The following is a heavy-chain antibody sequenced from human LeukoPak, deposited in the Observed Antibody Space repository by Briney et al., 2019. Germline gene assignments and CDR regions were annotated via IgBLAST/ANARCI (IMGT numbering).Heavy chain of an antibody. CDR2: ISWNSGSI. V-gene: IGHV3-9*01. J-gene: IGHJ3*02. Sequence: GRSLRLSCAASGFTFDDYAMHWVLQAPGKGLEWVSGISWNSGSIGYADSVKGRFTISRDNAKNSLYLQMNSLRAEDTALYYCAKDYGYYGAFDIWGQGTMVTVSS. CDR3: AKDYGYYGAFDI. D-gene: IGHD4-17*01. CDR1: GFTFDDYA.